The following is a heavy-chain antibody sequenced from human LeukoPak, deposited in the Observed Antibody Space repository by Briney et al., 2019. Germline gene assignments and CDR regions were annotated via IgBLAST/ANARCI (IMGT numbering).Heavy chain of an antibody. D-gene: IGHD2-2*01. V-gene: IGHV3-15*01. J-gene: IGHJ4*02. CDR1: GFTFSNAW. CDR2: IKSKTDGGTT. CDR3: TTDIVVVPAADY. Sequence: GGSLRLSCAASGFTFSNAWMSWVRQAPGKGLDWVGRIKSKTDGGTTDYAAPVNGRFTISRDDSKNTLYLQMNSLKTEDTAVYYCTTDIVVVPAADYWGQGTLVTVSS.